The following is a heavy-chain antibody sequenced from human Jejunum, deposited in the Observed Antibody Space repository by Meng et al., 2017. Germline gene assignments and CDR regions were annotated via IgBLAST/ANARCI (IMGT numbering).Heavy chain of an antibody. CDR2: ITGSGSST. D-gene: IGHD1-26*01. V-gene: IGHV3-23*01. CDR1: GFTFGSYT. J-gene: IGHJ5*02. CDR3: AKDLVGATS. Sequence: GGSLRLSCEASGFTFGSYTMTWFRQAPGKGLEWVSTITGSGSSTYYADSVKGRFTVSRDNSKNLLFLQMNSLRVDDTALYYCAKDLVGATSWGQGTRVTGYS.